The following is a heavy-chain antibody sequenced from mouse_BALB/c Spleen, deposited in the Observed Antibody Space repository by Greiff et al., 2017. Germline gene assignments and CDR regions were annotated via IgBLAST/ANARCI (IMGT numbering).Heavy chain of an antibody. CDR3: ASPSLTGSFAY. CDR1: GFNIKDTY. CDR2: IDPANGNT. Sequence: EVQLQQSGAELVKPGASVKLSCTASGFNIKDTYMHWVKQRPEQGLEWIGRIDPANGNTKYDPKFQGKATITADTSSNTAYLQLSSLTSEDTAVYYCASPSLTGSFAYWGQGTLVTVSA. J-gene: IGHJ3*01. D-gene: IGHD4-1*01. V-gene: IGHV14-3*02.